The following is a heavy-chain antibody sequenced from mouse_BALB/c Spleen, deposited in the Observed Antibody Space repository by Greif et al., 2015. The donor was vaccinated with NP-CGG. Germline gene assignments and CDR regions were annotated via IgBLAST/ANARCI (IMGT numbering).Heavy chain of an antibody. CDR1: GYSITSGYY. J-gene: IGHJ4*01. Sequence: ESGPGLVKPSQSLSLTCSVTGYSITSGYYWNWIRQFPGNKLEWMGYISYDGSNNYNPSLKNRISITRDTSKNHFFLKLNSVTSEDTATYYCARGGYGGAMDYGGQGTSVTVSS. V-gene: IGHV3-6*02. CDR2: ISYDGSN. CDR3: ARGGYGGAMDY. D-gene: IGHD2-14*01.